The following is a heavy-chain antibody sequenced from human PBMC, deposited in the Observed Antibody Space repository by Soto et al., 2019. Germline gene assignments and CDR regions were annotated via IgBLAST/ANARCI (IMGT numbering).Heavy chain of an antibody. CDR3: ARHRPAFIPRGFYDSSGPVGFDY. V-gene: IGHV5-51*01. J-gene: IGHJ4*02. CDR2: IYPGDSDT. CDR1: GYSFTSYW. Sequence: GESLKISCKGSGYSFTSYWIGWVRQMPGKGLEWMGIIYPGDSDTRYSPSFQGQVTISADKSISTAYLQWSSLKASDTAMYYCARHRPAFIPRGFYDSSGPVGFDYWGQGTLVTVSS. D-gene: IGHD3-22*01.